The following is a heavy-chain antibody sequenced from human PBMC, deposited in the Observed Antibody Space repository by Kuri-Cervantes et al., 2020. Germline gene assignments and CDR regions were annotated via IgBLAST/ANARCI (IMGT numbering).Heavy chain of an antibody. D-gene: IGHD6-13*01. Sequence: SQTLSLTCAVYGGSFSGYYWSWIRQPPEKGLEWIGEINHSGSTNYNASLKSRVTISVDKSKNQFSLKLSSVTAADTAVYYCARRLAAAGNWFDPWGQGTLVTVSS. CDR3: ARRLAAAGNWFDP. CDR2: INHSGST. J-gene: IGHJ5*02. CDR1: GGSFSGYY. V-gene: IGHV4-34*01.